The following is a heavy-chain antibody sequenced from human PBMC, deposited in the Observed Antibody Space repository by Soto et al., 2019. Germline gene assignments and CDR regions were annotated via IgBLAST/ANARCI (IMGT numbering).Heavy chain of an antibody. CDR2: IYYSGST. CDR1: GVSISSGGYY. Sequence: SETLSLTCTVSGVSISSGGYYWSWIRQHPGKGLEWIGYIYYSGSTYYNPSLKSRVTISVDTSKNQFSLKLSSVTAADTAVYYCARTLITGTIIFDYWGQGTLVTVSS. CDR3: ARTLITGTIIFDY. V-gene: IGHV4-31*03. D-gene: IGHD1-7*01. J-gene: IGHJ4*02.